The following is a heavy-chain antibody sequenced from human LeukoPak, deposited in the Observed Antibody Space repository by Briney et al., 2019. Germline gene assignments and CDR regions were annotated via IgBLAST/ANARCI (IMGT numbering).Heavy chain of an antibody. Sequence: SETLSLTCGVSGGSISGTNWWSWARQPPGQGLEWIGEISLAGQTNFNPSLNGRVSMSLDKSSNQLSLHLTSVTAADTAAYFCSRESGIFCPFCYWGQGTLVIVSP. V-gene: IGHV4/OR15-8*02. CDR2: ISLAGQT. CDR1: GGSISGTNW. CDR3: SRESGIFCPFCY. D-gene: IGHD1-26*01. J-gene: IGHJ4*02.